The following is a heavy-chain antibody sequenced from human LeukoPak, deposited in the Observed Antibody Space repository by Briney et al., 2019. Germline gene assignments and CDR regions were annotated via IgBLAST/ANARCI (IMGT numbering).Heavy chain of an antibody. CDR3: AAYSSGWGAFDY. Sequence: GGSLRLSCAASGFTFSSYAMHWVRQAPGKGLEWVADISYDGSNKYYADTAKGRFTISRDNSKNTLYLQMNSLRAEDTAVYYCAAYSSGWGAFDYWGQGTLVTVSS. V-gene: IGHV3-30*01. CDR2: ISYDGSNK. J-gene: IGHJ4*02. D-gene: IGHD6-19*01. CDR1: GFTFSSYA.